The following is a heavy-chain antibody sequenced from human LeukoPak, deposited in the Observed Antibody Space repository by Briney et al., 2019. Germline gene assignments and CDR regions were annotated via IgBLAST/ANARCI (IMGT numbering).Heavy chain of an antibody. CDR3: ARGGDGFDC. Sequence: GGSLRLSCAASRFTFSSYAMSWVRQAPGRGLEWVANIKQDGSEKNYVDSVKGRFTISRDNAKNSLYLQMSSLRAEDTAVYYCARGGDGFDCWGQGTLVTVTS. J-gene: IGHJ4*02. V-gene: IGHV3-7*04. D-gene: IGHD3-10*01. CDR2: IKQDGSEK. CDR1: RFTFSSYA.